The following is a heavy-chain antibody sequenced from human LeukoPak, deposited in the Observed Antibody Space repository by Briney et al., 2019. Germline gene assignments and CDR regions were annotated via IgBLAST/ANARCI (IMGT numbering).Heavy chain of an antibody. Sequence: GGSLRLSCAASGFTFSTFAMTWVRQAPGKGLEYVSAISSNGGSTYYADSVKGRFTISRDNSKNTLYLQMSSLRAEDTAVYYCVKDPLSKYYYDSSGYGGWGQGTLVTVSS. CDR1: GFTFSTFA. CDR2: ISSNGGST. J-gene: IGHJ4*02. D-gene: IGHD3-22*01. CDR3: VKDPLSKYYYDSSGYGG. V-gene: IGHV3-64D*09.